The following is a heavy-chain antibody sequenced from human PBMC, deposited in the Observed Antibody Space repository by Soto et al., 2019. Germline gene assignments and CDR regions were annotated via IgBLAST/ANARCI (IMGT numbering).Heavy chain of an antibody. CDR1: VFTFGNYW. Sequence: GGSLRLSCVASVFTFGNYWMAWFRQPPGKGLEWVANMKEDGGEINYVDSVKGRFTISRDNAKNSLYLQMNSLRVEDTAVYYCVRDRGYSTFDYWGQGTPVTVSS. V-gene: IGHV3-7*03. CDR3: VRDRGYSTFDY. CDR2: MKEDGGEI. J-gene: IGHJ4*02. D-gene: IGHD4-4*01.